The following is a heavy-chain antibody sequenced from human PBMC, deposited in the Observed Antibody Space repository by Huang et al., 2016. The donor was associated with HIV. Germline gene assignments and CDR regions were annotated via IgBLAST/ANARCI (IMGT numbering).Heavy chain of an antibody. Sequence: QVHLVQSGAEVKKPGASVKVSCKASGYTFTNYDINWVRQATGRGLGWMGWMNPNTGNTGFAQSIQGRVTMTRKTSITTAYMELTSWTSEDTAVYYCARSAYGDLDYWGLGTLVIVSS. CDR3: ARSAYGDLDY. D-gene: IGHD4-17*01. CDR2: MNPNTGNT. V-gene: IGHV1-8*02. CDR1: GYTFTNYD. J-gene: IGHJ4*02.